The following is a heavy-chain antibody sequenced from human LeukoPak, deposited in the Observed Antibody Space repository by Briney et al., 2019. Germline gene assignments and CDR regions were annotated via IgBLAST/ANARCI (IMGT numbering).Heavy chain of an antibody. CDR2: IKEDGSQK. CDR3: ARGAEDRDY. Sequence: PGGSLRLSCVASGFTFSTYWMSWVRQAPGKGLEWVAHIKEDGSQKNYVDSVKGRFTISRDNAKNSLYLQMNSLRAEDTALYYCARGAEDRDYWGQGTLVTVSS. J-gene: IGHJ4*02. CDR1: GFTFSTYW. D-gene: IGHD5-24*01. V-gene: IGHV3-7*01.